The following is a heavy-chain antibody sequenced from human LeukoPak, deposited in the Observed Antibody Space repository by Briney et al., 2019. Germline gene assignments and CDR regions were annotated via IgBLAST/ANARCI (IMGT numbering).Heavy chain of an antibody. V-gene: IGHV4-59*12. CDR2: IYYTGSS. CDR1: AGSIRSYH. CDR3: AREEVLDAFDI. J-gene: IGHJ3*02. Sequence: SETLSLTCTVSAGSIRSYHWNWIRQPPGKGLEWIGYIYYTGSSNYNPSLKSRVTMSVDTSKSQFSLKLSSVTAADTAVYYCAREEVLDAFDIWGQGTMVTVSS.